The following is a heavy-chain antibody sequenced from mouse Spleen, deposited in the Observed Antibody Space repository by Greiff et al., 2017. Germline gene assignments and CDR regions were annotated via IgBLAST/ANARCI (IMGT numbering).Heavy chain of an antibody. V-gene: IGHV1-26*01. CDR1: GYTFTDYY. Sequence: EVQLQQSGPELVKPGASVKISCKASGYTFTDYYMNWVKQSHGKSLEWIGDINPNNGGTSYNQKFKGKATLTVDKSSSTAYMELRSLTSEDSAVYYCASSLYAMDYWGQGTSVTVSS. D-gene: IGHD6-1*01. CDR3: ASSLYAMDY. J-gene: IGHJ4*01. CDR2: INPNNGGT.